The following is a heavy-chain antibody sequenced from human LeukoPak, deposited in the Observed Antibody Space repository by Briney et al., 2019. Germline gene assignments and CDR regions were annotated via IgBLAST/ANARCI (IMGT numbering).Heavy chain of an antibody. CDR2: FYYSGST. CDR3: ARGQGYSGYDLWHGMDV. J-gene: IGHJ6*02. D-gene: IGHD5-12*01. V-gene: IGHV4-31*03. CDR1: GGSISSGGYY. Sequence: SQTLSLTCTVSGGSISSGGYYWSWIRQHPGKGLEWIGYFYYSGSTYYNPSLKSRVTISVDTSKNQFSLKLSSVTAADTAVYYCARGQGYSGYDLWHGMDVWGQGTTVTVSS.